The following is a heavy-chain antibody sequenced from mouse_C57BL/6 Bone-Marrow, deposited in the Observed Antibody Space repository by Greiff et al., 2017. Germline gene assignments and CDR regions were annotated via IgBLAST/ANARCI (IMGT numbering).Heavy chain of an antibody. CDR1: GYAFSSSW. CDR3: AREALTGTCWFAY. CDR2: IYPGDGDT. J-gene: IGHJ3*01. Sequence: VQLQQSGPELVKPGASVKISCKASGYAFSSSWMNWVKQRPGKGLEWIGRIYPGDGDTNYNGKFKGKATLTADKSSSTAYMQLSSLTSEDSAVYFCAREALTGTCWFAYWGQGTLVTVSA. V-gene: IGHV1-82*01. D-gene: IGHD4-1*01.